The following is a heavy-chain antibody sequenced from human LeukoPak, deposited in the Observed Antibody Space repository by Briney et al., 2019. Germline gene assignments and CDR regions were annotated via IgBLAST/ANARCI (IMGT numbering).Heavy chain of an antibody. Sequence: SETLSLTCAVYGGSFSGYYWSWIRQPPGKGLEWIGEINHSGSTNYNPSLKSRVTISVDTSKNQFSLKLSSVTAADTAVYYCARELVTAITTYFDYWGQGTLVTVSS. CDR2: INHSGST. V-gene: IGHV4-34*01. J-gene: IGHJ4*02. CDR1: GGSFSGYY. D-gene: IGHD2-21*02. CDR3: ARELVTAITTYFDY.